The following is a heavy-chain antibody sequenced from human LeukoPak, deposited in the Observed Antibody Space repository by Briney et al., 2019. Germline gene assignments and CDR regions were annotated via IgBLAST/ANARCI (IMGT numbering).Heavy chain of an antibody. Sequence: PGGSLRLSCAGSGFTFSDFWMTWVRQTPGKGLEWVANIKEDGTEKNLVDSVKGRFTISRDNTKNSLYLQMNSLRAEDTAVYYCARVDSSGWYILSWGQGTLVTVSS. CDR3: ARVDSSGWYILS. D-gene: IGHD6-19*01. J-gene: IGHJ5*02. CDR2: IKEDGTEK. V-gene: IGHV3-7*01. CDR1: GFTFSDFW.